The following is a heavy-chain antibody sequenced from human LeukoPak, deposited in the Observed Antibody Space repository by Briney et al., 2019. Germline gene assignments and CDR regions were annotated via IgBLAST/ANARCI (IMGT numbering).Heavy chain of an antibody. CDR1: GYSFTSYR. V-gene: IGHV5-51*01. Sequence: GESLKISCKGSGYSFTSYRIGWVRQMPGKGLEWMGIIYPGDSDTRYSPSFQGQVTISADKSISTAYLQWSSLKASDTAMYYCARPGRDGGYSYGFDYWGQGTLVTVSS. CDR3: ARPGRDGGYSYGFDY. D-gene: IGHD5-18*01. CDR2: IYPGDSDT. J-gene: IGHJ4*02.